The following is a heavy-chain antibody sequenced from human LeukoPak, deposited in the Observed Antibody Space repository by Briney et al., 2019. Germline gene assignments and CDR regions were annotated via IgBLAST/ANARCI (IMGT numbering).Heavy chain of an antibody. D-gene: IGHD1-7*01. CDR1: GFTFSSYN. Sequence: GGSLRLSCAASGFTFSSYNLNWVRQAPGKGLEWVPYISSSSSTIYYADSVKGRFTISRDSAKNSLYLQMNSLRAEDTAVYYCARVRAGTSSKYYYYMDVWGKGTTVTVSS. V-gene: IGHV3-48*04. J-gene: IGHJ6*03. CDR2: ISSSSSTI. CDR3: ARVRAGTSSKYYYYMDV.